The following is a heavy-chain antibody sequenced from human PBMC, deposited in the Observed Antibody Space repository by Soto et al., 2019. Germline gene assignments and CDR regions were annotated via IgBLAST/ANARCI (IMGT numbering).Heavy chain of an antibody. V-gene: IGHV5-10-1*01. D-gene: IGHD1-1*01. Sequence: PGESLKISCKGSGYSFTSYWISWVRQMPGKGLEWMGRIDPSDFYTNYSPSFQGHVTISADKSISTAYLQWSSLKASDAAMYYCARLIDRAELWDVWGQGTTVTVSS. CDR3: ARLIDRAELWDV. CDR1: GYSFTSYW. J-gene: IGHJ6*02. CDR2: IDPSDFYT.